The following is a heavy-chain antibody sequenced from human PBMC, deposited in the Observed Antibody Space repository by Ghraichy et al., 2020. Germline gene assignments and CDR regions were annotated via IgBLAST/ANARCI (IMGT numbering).Heavy chain of an antibody. CDR3: ACALKGSTDSVF. V-gene: IGHV4-59*01. D-gene: IGHD4-17*01. Sequence: SETLSLTCTVSGGSISSYYWSLIRQPPGKGLEYIGYIHYSGSTNCNPSLKSRVTISIDTSKNQFSLKMSSVTAADTAVYYCACALKGSTDSVFWGQGTLVTVSS. CDR2: IHYSGST. J-gene: IGHJ4*02. CDR1: GGSISSYY.